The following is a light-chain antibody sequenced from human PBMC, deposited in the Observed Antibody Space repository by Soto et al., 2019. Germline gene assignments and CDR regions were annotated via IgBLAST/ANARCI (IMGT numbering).Light chain of an antibody. CDR3: PKYNSAPHT. J-gene: IGKJ4*01. CDR1: QGIYNY. Sequence: IQRTQSPSSLYVSVGYLIKINCRASQGIYNYLAWYQQKPGKVPKLLIHTASALQSGVPSRFSGSGSGTDFTLTISGLQSGDAATYYCPKYNSAPHTFGGGTKVDIK. CDR2: TAS. V-gene: IGKV1-27*01.